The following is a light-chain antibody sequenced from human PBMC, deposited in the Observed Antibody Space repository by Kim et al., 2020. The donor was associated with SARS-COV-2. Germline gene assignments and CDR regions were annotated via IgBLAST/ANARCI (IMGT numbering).Light chain of an antibody. J-gene: IGKJ3*01. CDR1: QDISTY. CDR2: DAS. CDR3: QQNYDLPFT. Sequence: ASVGDRVTITCQASQDISTYLNWYQQKPGKAPKLLIYDASNLEIGVPSRFSGSGSGTDFTFTITSLQPEDIATYYCQQNYDLPFTFGPGTKVDIK. V-gene: IGKV1-33*01.